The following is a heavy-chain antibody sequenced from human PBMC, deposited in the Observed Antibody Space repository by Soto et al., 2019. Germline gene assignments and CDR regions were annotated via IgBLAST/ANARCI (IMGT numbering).Heavy chain of an antibody. D-gene: IGHD3-9*01. CDR3: ARVRRYYDILTGYYIFDY. Sequence: GASVKVSCKASGYTFTSYGISWVRQAPGQGLEWMGWISAYNGNTNYAQKLQGRATMTTDTSTSTAYMELRSLRSDDTAVYYCARVRRYYDILTGYYIFDYWGQGTLVTVS. V-gene: IGHV1-18*04. J-gene: IGHJ4*02. CDR1: GYTFTSYG. CDR2: ISAYNGNT.